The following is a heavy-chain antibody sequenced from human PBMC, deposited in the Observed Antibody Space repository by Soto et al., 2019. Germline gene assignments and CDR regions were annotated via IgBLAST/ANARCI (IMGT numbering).Heavy chain of an antibody. CDR3: AAWCSGGSCYAYYGMDV. D-gene: IGHD2-15*01. CDR2: INPNSGGT. Sequence: QVQLVQSGAEVKKPGASVKVSCKASGYSFTGYYMHWVRQAPGQGLEWMGWINPNSGGTNYTQKLQGRVTMTRDPSIRTAYMELSRLTSDATAVYYCAAWCSGGSCYAYYGMDVWGQGTTVTVSS. V-gene: IGHV1-2*02. CDR1: GYSFTGYY. J-gene: IGHJ6*02.